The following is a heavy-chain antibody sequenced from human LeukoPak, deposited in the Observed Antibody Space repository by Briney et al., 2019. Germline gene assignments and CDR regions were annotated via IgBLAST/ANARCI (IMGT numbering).Heavy chain of an antibody. CDR3: ARGPGSGHYFDY. CDR1: GFTFSTSP. D-gene: IGHD2-15*01. V-gene: IGHV3-48*04. CDR2: IRSSSGTI. Sequence: GGSLRLSCAASGFTFSTSPMNWVRQAPGKGPEWVSYIRSSSGTIYYADSVKGRFTISRDNAENSLYLQMNSLRAEDTAVYYCARGPGSGHYFDYWGQGTLVTVSS. J-gene: IGHJ4*02.